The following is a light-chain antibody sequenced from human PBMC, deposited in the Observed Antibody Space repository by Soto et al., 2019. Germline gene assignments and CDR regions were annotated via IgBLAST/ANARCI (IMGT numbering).Light chain of an antibody. Sequence: QSVLTQPPSASGTPGQRVTISCSGSSSNIGSNTVNWYQQLPGTAPKLLIYSNNQRHSGVPDRFSGSKSGTSASLAIRGLQSEDEADYFCAAWDDSLNGVLFGGGTKLTVL. CDR2: SNN. J-gene: IGLJ2*01. CDR3: AAWDDSLNGVL. V-gene: IGLV1-44*01. CDR1: SSNIGSNT.